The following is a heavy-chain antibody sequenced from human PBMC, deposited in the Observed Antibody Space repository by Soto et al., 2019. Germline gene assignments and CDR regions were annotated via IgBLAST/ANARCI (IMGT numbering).Heavy chain of an antibody. V-gene: IGHV4-59*01. CDR3: ARERPLREGHYFDY. J-gene: IGHJ4*02. Sequence: SETLSLTCTVSGGSISSYYWSWFRQPPGKGLEWIGYIYYSGSTNYNPSLKSRVTISVDTSKNQFSLKLSSVTAADTAVYYCARERPLREGHYFDYWGQGTLVTVSS. D-gene: IGHD3-16*01. CDR2: IYYSGST. CDR1: GGSISSYY.